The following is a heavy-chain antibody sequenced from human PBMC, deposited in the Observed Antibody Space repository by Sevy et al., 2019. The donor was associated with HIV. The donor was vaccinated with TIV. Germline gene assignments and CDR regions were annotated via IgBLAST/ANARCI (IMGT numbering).Heavy chain of an antibody. Sequence: GGSLRLSCAASAFTFSSYAMHWVRQAPGKGLEWVAVISYDGSNKYYADSVKGRFTISRDNSKNTLYLQMNSLRAEDTAVYYCARDSGAYYYDSSGYCDYWGQGTLVTVSS. D-gene: IGHD3-22*01. CDR1: AFTFSSYA. V-gene: IGHV3-30-3*01. CDR2: ISYDGSNK. CDR3: ARDSGAYYYDSSGYCDY. J-gene: IGHJ4*02.